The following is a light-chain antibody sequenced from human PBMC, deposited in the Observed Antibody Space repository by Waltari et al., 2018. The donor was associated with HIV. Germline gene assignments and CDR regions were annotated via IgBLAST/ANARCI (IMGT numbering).Light chain of an antibody. Sequence: SYVLTQPSSVSLAPGKTVTITCGGDNLGGKSVHWYQQKPGQAPLLVISDDFDRPSGIPERVSGSKSETTATLTISGVEAGDEADDYCQVWDITSDRVVFGGGTHLTVL. CDR3: QVWDITSDRVV. CDR1: NLGGKS. J-gene: IGLJ2*01. CDR2: DDF. V-gene: IGLV3-21*04.